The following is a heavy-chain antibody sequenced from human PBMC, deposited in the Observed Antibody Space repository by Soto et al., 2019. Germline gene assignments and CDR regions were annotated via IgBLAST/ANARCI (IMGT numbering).Heavy chain of an antibody. J-gene: IGHJ3*01. V-gene: IGHV1-69*01. CDR3: AKDTTVFGEVTRGWRAFDV. D-gene: IGHD3-3*01. CDR2: INPIFGKP. Sequence: QVQLVQSGAEVKKPGSSVKVSCKASGDTFITYAIGWVRQAPGQGLEWMGGINPIFGKPDYSQKFQGRVTITEDESMTTVYMELSNLTSEDAALYYCAKDTTVFGEVTRGWRAFDVWGQGSMIIVSS. CDR1: GDTFITYA.